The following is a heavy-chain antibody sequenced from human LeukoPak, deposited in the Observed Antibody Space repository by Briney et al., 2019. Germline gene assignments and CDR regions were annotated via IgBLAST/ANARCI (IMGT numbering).Heavy chain of an antibody. Sequence: GGSLRLSCAAPGFTFSSYWMSWVRQAPGKGLDWVANIKQDGSETYYVDYVKGRFNISRDNAKNSLFLQMNSLRGEDTAVYYCARSGGGGSGWAYWGQGILVTVSS. CDR3: ARSGGGGSGWAY. J-gene: IGHJ4*02. CDR1: GFTFSSYW. V-gene: IGHV3-7*01. CDR2: IKQDGSET. D-gene: IGHD6-25*01.